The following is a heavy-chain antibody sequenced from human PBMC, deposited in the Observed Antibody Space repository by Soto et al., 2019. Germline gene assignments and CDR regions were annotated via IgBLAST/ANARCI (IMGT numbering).Heavy chain of an antibody. Sequence: SVKVSCKASGGTFSSYAISWVRQAPGQGLEWMGGIIPIFGTANYAQKFQGRVTITADESTSTAYMELSSLRSEETAVYYCATSDSNGYYHHYYVLDFSGQGTSVTVS. D-gene: IGHD3-22*01. V-gene: IGHV1-69*13. J-gene: IGHJ6*02. CDR3: ATSDSNGYYHHYYVLDF. CDR2: IIPIFGTA. CDR1: GGTFSSYA.